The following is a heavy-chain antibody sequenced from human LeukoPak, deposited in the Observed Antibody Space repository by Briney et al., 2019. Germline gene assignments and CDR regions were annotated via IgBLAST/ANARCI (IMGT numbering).Heavy chain of an antibody. CDR3: ARPYSSGRYYRRVFASDT. J-gene: IGHJ3*02. D-gene: IGHD3-10*01. V-gene: IGHV4-61*02. Sequence: PPQSLSLTRTVAGGSISSGSDDWGWIRQPAGKGLEGIVRIYISGSTTYNPSLKSRVTMSVDTSKYQFSLKLSSVTAAGTAVYFSARPYSSGRYYRRVFASDTSGPGTMVTVSS. CDR2: IYISGST. CDR1: GGSISSGSDD.